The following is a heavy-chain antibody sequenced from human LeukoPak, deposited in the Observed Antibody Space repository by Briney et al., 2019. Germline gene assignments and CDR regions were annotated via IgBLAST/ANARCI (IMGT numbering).Heavy chain of an antibody. J-gene: IGHJ3*02. D-gene: IGHD1-7*01. CDR3: ARESVGNWNYNDAFDI. CDR1: GGSISSSSYY. Sequence: SETLSLTCTVSGGSISSSSYYWGWIRQPPGKGLEWIGSIYYSGSTYYNPSLKSRVTISVDTSKNQFSLKLSSVTAADAAVYYCARESVGNWNYNDAFDIWGQGTMVTVSS. V-gene: IGHV4-39*07. CDR2: IYYSGST.